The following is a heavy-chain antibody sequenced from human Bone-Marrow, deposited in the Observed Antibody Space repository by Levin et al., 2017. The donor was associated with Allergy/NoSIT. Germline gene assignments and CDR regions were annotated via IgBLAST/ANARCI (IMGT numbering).Heavy chain of an antibody. Sequence: PSETLSLTCAVYGGSFSGYYWSWIRQPPGKGLEWIGEINHSGSTNYNPSLKSRVTISVDTSKNQFSLKLSSVTAADTAVYYCARVAVAALNVYGMDVWGQGTTVTVSS. CDR3: ARVAVAALNVYGMDV. D-gene: IGHD6-19*01. V-gene: IGHV4-34*01. CDR1: GGSFSGYY. J-gene: IGHJ6*02. CDR2: INHSGST.